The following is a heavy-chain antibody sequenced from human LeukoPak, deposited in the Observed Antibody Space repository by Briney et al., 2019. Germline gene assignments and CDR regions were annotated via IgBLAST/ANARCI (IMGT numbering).Heavy chain of an antibody. CDR2: ISHDGNSK. D-gene: IGHD5-24*01. CDR1: GFTLSTCG. V-gene: IGHV3-30*18. J-gene: IGHJ5*02. Sequence: PGGSLRLSCAASGFTLSTCGMHWVRQAPGKGLEWVAMISHDGNSKQYADFAKGRFTIPRDNSKNTLYLEMNSLRTEDTAVYHCAKDLYDNDWYNYFDPWGQGALVTVSS. CDR3: AKDLYDNDWYNYFDP.